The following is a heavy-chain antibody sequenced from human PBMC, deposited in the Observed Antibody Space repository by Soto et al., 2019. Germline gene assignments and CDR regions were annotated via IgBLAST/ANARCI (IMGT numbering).Heavy chain of an antibody. V-gene: IGHV3-30-3*01. D-gene: IGHD2-8*01. CDR1: GFTFSSYA. CDR2: ISYDGSNK. Sequence: QVQLVESGGGVVQPGRSLRLSCAASGFTFSSYAMHWVRQAPGKGLEWVAVISYDGSNKYYADSVKGRFTISRDNSKNTGYLQMNSLRVEDTAVYYCARALGYCTKGVCPDYWGQGTLVTVSS. J-gene: IGHJ4*02. CDR3: ARALGYCTKGVCPDY.